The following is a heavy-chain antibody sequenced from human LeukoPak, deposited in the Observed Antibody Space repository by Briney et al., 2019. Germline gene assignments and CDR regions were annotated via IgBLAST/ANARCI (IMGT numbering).Heavy chain of an antibody. CDR2: IVVGSGNT. D-gene: IGHD6-19*01. J-gene: IGHJ5*02. CDR1: GFTFTSSA. V-gene: IGHV1-58*02. Sequence: SVKVSYKASGFTFTSSAMQWVRQARGQRLEWIGWIVVGSGNTNYAQKFQERVTITRDMSTSTAYMELSSLRSEDTAVYYCAAEIAVASGIVLDPWGQGTLVTVSS. CDR3: AAEIAVASGIVLDP.